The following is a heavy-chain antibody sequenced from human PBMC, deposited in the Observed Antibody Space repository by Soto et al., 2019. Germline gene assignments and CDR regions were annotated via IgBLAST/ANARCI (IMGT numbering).Heavy chain of an antibody. Sequence: EVQLVESGGGLVQPGGSLRLSCAASGFTFSTYYMWWVRQAPGKGLVWVARITSDGSSTTYADSVKGRFTISRDNAKNTLYLQMTSLRDEDTAVYYCARERGGGFGAVWAQGTTVTVSS. J-gene: IGHJ6*02. CDR2: ITSDGSST. V-gene: IGHV3-74*01. D-gene: IGHD3-10*01. CDR3: ARERGGGFGAV. CDR1: GFTFSTYY.